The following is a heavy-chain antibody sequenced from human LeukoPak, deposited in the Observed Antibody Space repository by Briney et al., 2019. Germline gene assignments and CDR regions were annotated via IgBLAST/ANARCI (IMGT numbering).Heavy chain of an antibody. V-gene: IGHV3-23*01. CDR1: GFTFTSDA. CDR3: AKCSTSAYTTGWCNWIDP. J-gene: IGHJ5*02. CDR2: TVSRGTT. Sequence: GGSLRLSCVASGFTFTSDAMNWVRQAPGKGLEWVSSTVSRGTTQYADSVKGRFTVSRDTSKNTLYLQMNSLRADDTAVYYCAKCSTSAYTTGWCNWIDPWGQGTLVTVSS. D-gene: IGHD6-19*01.